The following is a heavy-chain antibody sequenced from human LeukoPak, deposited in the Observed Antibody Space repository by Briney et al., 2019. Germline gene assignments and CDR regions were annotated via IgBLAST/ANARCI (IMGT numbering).Heavy chain of an antibody. V-gene: IGHV1-18*01. D-gene: IGHD6-6*01. CDR1: GYTFTSYG. CDR3: ARVEGQSIAAHSPWAAYYYYYYMDV. J-gene: IGHJ6*03. Sequence: GASVKVSCKASGYTFTSYGISWVRQAPGQGLEWMGWISAYNGNTNYAQKLQGRVTMTTDTSTSTAYMELRSLRSDDTAVYYCARVEGQSIAAHSPWAAYYYYYYMDVWGKGTTVTVSS. CDR2: ISAYNGNT.